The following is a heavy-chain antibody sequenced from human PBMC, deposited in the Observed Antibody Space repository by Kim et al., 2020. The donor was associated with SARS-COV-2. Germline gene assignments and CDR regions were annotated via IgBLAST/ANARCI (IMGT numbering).Heavy chain of an antibody. J-gene: IGHJ5*02. V-gene: IGHV3-48*01. Sequence: GGSLRLSCAASGFTFSSYSMNWVRQAPGKGLEWVSYISSNSSTIYYADSVKGRFTISRDNAKNSLYLQMNSLRAEDTAVYYCARGRTMVCNWFDPWGQGT. D-gene: IGHD3-10*01. CDR2: ISSNSSTI. CDR3: ARGRTMVCNWFDP. CDR1: GFTFSSYS.